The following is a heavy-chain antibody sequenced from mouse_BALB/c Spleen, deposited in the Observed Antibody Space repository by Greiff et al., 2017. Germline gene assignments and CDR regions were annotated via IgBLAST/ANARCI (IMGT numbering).Heavy chain of an antibody. CDR3: ARRDGYYAMDY. CDR2: ISSGGGST. V-gene: IGHV5-12-1*01. Sequence: EVKLVESGGVLVKPGGSLKLSCAASGFAFSSYDMSWVRQTPEKRLEWVAYISSGGGSTYYPDTVKGRFTISRDNAKNTLYLQMSSLKSEDTAMYYCARRDGYYAMDYWGQGTSVTVSS. CDR1: GFAFSSYD. J-gene: IGHJ4*01. D-gene: IGHD2-3*01.